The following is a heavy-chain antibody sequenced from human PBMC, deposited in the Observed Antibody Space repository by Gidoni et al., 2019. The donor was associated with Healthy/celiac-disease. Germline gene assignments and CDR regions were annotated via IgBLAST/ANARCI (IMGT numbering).Heavy chain of an antibody. Sequence: QVQLVQSGAEVKKPGSSVKVSCKASGGTFSSYAISWVRQAPGQGLEWMGRIIPILGIANYAQKFQGRVTITADKSTSTAYMELSSLRSEDTAVYYCARDWIGVSSSVHYGMDVWGQGTTVTVSS. V-gene: IGHV1-69*04. J-gene: IGHJ6*02. CDR3: ARDWIGVSSSVHYGMDV. CDR2: IIPILGIA. D-gene: IGHD6-6*01. CDR1: GGTFSSYA.